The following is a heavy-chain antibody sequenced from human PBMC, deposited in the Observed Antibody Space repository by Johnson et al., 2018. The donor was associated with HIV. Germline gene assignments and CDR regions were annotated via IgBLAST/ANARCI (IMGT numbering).Heavy chain of an antibody. CDR2: INQDGSAK. D-gene: IGHD1-26*01. V-gene: IGHV3-7*01. Sequence: VQLVESGGGLVQPGGSLRLSCVTSEFIFSSYWMSWVRQAPGKGLEWVANINQDGSAKYYVDSVKGRFTISRENAKNSLYLQINSVRAEDTAVYYGAREAGGSYPDALYFWGQGTMVTVSS. CDR3: AREAGGSYPDALYF. J-gene: IGHJ3*01. CDR1: EFIFSSYW.